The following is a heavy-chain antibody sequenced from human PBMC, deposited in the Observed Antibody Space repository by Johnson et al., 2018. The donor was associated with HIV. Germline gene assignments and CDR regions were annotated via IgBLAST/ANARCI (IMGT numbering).Heavy chain of an antibody. CDR2: ISYEGSNQ. CDR1: GFTFSSYA. D-gene: IGHD2-15*01. J-gene: IGHJ3*02. V-gene: IGHV3-30-3*01. CDR3: ARDRAVAATSGAGAFDI. Sequence: QVQLVESGGGVVQPGRSLRLSCAASGFTFSSYAMHRVRQAPGKGLEWVAVISYEGSNQYYADAVKGRFTISRDNSTNTLYLQMNSLRAEDTAVYYCARDRAVAATSGAGAFDIWGQGTMVTVSS.